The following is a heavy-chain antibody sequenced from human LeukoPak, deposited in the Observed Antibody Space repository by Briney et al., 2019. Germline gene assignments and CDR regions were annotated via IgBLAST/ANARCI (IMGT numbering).Heavy chain of an antibody. Sequence: SETLSPTCAVYGGSFSGYYWSWIRQPPGKGLEWIGEINHSGSTNYNPSLKSRVTISVDTSKDHFSLRLSSVTAADTAVYYCARETTARGYFDYWGQGTLVTVSS. CDR2: INHSGST. CDR1: GGSFSGYY. D-gene: IGHD4-17*01. V-gene: IGHV4-34*01. J-gene: IGHJ4*02. CDR3: ARETTARGYFDY.